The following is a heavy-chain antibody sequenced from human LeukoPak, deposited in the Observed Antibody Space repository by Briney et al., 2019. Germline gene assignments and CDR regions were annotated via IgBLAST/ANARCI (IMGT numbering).Heavy chain of an antibody. CDR1: GFTVSGNY. Sequence: GSLRLSCAASGFTVSGNYMSWVRQAPGQGLEWVSVMFSNGATYYADSVKGRFTISRDISENTLLLQMNSLRVADTAVYFCARDSSGPAFWGQGTLVTVSS. J-gene: IGHJ4*02. CDR3: ARDSSGPAF. V-gene: IGHV3-53*01. CDR2: MFSNGAT. D-gene: IGHD6-19*01.